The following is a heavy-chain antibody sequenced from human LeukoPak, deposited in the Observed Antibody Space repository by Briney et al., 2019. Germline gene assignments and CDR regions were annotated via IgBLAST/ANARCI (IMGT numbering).Heavy chain of an antibody. Sequence: GSLRLSCAASGFTFNSYWMSWVRQAPGKGLEWVANIKQDGSEKYYVDSVKGRLTISRDNGKNSLHLQMNSLRAEDTAVYYCARASSLGYCSSTSCYKAFDIWGQGTMVTVSS. V-gene: IGHV3-7*01. CDR3: ARASSLGYCSSTSCYKAFDI. CDR2: IKQDGSEK. J-gene: IGHJ3*02. CDR1: GFTFNSYW. D-gene: IGHD2-2*02.